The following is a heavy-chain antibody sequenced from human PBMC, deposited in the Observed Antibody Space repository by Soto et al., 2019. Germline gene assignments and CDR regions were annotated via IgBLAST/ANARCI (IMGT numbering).Heavy chain of an antibody. CDR1: GFTFSSYA. Sequence: GGSLRLSCAASGFTFSSYAMSWVRQAPGKGLEWVSAISGSGGSTYYADSVKGRFTISRDNSKNTLYLQLNSLRAEDTALYYCAKRLTDCGADCYHFDYWGQGTLVTVSS. V-gene: IGHV3-23*01. D-gene: IGHD2-21*02. CDR3: AKRLTDCGADCYHFDY. CDR2: ISGSGGST. J-gene: IGHJ4*02.